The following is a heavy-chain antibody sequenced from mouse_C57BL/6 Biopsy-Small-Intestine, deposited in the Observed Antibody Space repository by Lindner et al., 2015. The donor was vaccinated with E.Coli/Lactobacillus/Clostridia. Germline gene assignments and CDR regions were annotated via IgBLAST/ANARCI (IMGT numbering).Heavy chain of an antibody. D-gene: IGHD2-4*01. CDR1: GYTFTTYG. CDR2: ISVYNGNT. V-gene: IGHV1-55*01. CDR3: AREGYYDSGYYYKDFDY. Sequence: SVKVSCKASGYTFTTYGISWVRQAPGQGLEWMGWISVYNGNTNYAQKLQGRVTMTTDTSTSTAYMELRSLRSDDTAVYYCAREGYYDSGYYYKDFDYWGQGTLVTVSS. J-gene: IGHJ4*01.